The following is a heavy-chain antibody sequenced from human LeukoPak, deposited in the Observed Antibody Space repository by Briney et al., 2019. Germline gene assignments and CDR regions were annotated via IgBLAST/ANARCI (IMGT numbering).Heavy chain of an antibody. V-gene: IGHV1-18*01. D-gene: IGHD6-13*01. CDR1: GYTFISYG. CDR2: ISAYNGNT. Sequence: ASVKVSCKASGYTFISYGISWVRQAPGQGLEWMGWISAYNGNTNYAQKFQGRVTMTTDTSTSTAYMELRSLRSDDTAVYYCARGPLRGSSWYRGGEDYWGQGTLVTVSS. CDR3: ARGPLRGSSWYRGGEDY. J-gene: IGHJ4*02.